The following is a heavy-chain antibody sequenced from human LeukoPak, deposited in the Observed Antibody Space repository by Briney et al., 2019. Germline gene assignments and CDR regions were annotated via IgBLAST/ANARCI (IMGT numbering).Heavy chain of an antibody. Sequence: SETLSLTCAVYGGSFSGYYWSWIRQPPGKGLEWIGEINHSGSTNYNPSLKSRVTISVDTSKNQFSLKLSSVTAADTAVYYCARHGGHWDWFDPWGQGTLVTVSS. V-gene: IGHV4-34*01. CDR2: INHSGST. CDR1: GGSFSGYY. J-gene: IGHJ5*02. D-gene: IGHD3-16*01. CDR3: ARHGGHWDWFDP.